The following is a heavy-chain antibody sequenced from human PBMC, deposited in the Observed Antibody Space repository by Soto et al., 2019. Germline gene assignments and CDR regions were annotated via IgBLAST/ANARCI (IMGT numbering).Heavy chain of an antibody. D-gene: IGHD3-3*01. CDR1: GGTFLTYA. V-gene: IGHV1-69*06. CDR2: IIPVFGTV. J-gene: IGHJ6*02. CDR3: AASGTDFWSGPPLNYYYGLTV. Sequence: QVQLVQSGAEVKKPGSSVRASCEVSGGTFLTYAVNWVRQAPGQGLEWMGVIIPVFGTVKYAQKFQGRLTITAAKSTGTASMELSSLRSDDTAGYYCAASGTDFWSGPPLNYYYGLTVWGQGTPVTVSS.